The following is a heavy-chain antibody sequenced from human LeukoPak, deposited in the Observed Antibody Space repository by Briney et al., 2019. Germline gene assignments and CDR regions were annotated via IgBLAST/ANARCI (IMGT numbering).Heavy chain of an antibody. CDR3: AREAAMVNFDY. J-gene: IGHJ4*02. Sequence: GRSLRLSCAASGFTFSSYAMHWVRQAPGKGLEWVAVISYDGSNKYYADSVKGRSTISRDNSKNTLYLQMNSLRAEDTAVYYCAREAAMVNFDYWGQGTLVTVSS. V-gene: IGHV3-30*04. CDR1: GFTFSSYA. D-gene: IGHD5-18*01. CDR2: ISYDGSNK.